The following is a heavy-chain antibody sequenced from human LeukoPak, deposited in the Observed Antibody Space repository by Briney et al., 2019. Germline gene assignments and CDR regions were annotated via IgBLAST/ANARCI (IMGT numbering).Heavy chain of an antibody. J-gene: IGHJ4*02. CDR1: GFTFSSYW. D-gene: IGHD1-7*01. CDR3: AREGAGTFDY. V-gene: IGHV3-7*04. Sequence: PGGSLRLSCAASGFTFSSYWMSWIRQAPGKGLERVANIKQDGSDKYYVDSVKGRFTISRDSAKNSLYLQMNSLRAEDTAVYYCAREGAGTFDYWGQGTLVTVSS. CDR2: IKQDGSDK.